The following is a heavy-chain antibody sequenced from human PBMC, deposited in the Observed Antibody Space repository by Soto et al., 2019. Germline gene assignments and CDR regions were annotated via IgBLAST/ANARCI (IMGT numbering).Heavy chain of an antibody. CDR2: INHSGST. Sequence: PSETLSLTCAVYGGSFSGYYWSWIRQPPGKGLEWIGEINHSGSTNYNPSLKSRVTISVDTSKNQFSLKLSSVTAADTAVYYCARGIVVVPARGYMDVWGKGTTVTVSS. J-gene: IGHJ6*03. CDR3: ARGIVVVPARGYMDV. V-gene: IGHV4-34*01. CDR1: GGSFSGYY. D-gene: IGHD2-2*01.